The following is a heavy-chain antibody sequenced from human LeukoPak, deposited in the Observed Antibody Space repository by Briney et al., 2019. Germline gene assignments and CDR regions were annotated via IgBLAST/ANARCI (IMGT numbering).Heavy chain of an antibody. CDR1: GYSISSGYY. Sequence: SETLSLTCAVSGYSISSGYYWGWIRQPPGKGLEWIGSIYHSGSTYYNPSLKSRVTISVDTSKNQFSLKLSSVTAADTAVYYCARSTWVAATYFDYWGQGTLVTVSS. CDR2: IYHSGST. D-gene: IGHD2-15*01. CDR3: ARSTWVAATYFDY. J-gene: IGHJ4*02. V-gene: IGHV4-38-2*01.